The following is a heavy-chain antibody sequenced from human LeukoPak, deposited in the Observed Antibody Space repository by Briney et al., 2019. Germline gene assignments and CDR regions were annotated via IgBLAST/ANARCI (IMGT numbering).Heavy chain of an antibody. CDR3: ARVVVPAAIGGFDY. Sequence: GASVKVSCKASGYTFTGYYMHWVRQAPGQGLEWMGWINPNSGGTNYAQKFQGRVTMTRDTSISTAYMELSRLRSDDTAVYYCARVVVPAAIGGFDYWGQGTLVTVSS. CDR1: GYTFTGYY. V-gene: IGHV1-2*02. J-gene: IGHJ4*02. D-gene: IGHD2-2*02. CDR2: INPNSGGT.